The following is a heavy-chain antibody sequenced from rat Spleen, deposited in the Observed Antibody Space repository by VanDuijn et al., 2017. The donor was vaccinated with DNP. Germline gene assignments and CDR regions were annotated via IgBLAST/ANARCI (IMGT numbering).Heavy chain of an antibody. V-gene: IGHV5S11*01. J-gene: IGHJ2*01. CDR2: ISIASGYT. CDR1: GFTFSDYY. CDR3: ATPTD. Sequence: EVQLVESGGGLVQPGRSMRLSCVVSGFTFSDYYMAWVRQAPTKGLEWVASISIASGYTYYRDSVKGRFVISRDIAKSTLYLQMDSLRSEETATYYCATPTDWGQGVMVTVSS.